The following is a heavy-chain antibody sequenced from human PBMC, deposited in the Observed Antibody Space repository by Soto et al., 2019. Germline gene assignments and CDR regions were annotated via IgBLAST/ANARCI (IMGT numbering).Heavy chain of an antibody. Sequence: ASVKVSCKASGYTFTSYAMHWVRQAPGQRLEWMGWMNPNSGNTGYAQKFQGRVTMTRNTSISTAYMELSSLRSEDTAVYYCARGLMSGYDYYYGMDVWGQGTTVTVSS. CDR1: GYTFTSYA. D-gene: IGHD5-12*01. CDR2: MNPNSGNT. J-gene: IGHJ6*02. V-gene: IGHV1-8*02. CDR3: ARGLMSGYDYYYGMDV.